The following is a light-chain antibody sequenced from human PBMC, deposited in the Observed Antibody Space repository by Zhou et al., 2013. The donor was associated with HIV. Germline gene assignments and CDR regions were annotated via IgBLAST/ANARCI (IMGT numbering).Light chain of an antibody. Sequence: DIQLTQSPSFLSASVEDRVTITCRASQGFSSSLAWYQQKPGKAPKLLIYAASTLQSGVPSRFSGSGSGTEFTLTISSLQPEDFATYYCQQLNSYSTFGQGTRLDFK. V-gene: IGKV1-9*01. CDR1: QGFSSS. J-gene: IGKJ5*01. CDR2: AAS. CDR3: QQLNSYST.